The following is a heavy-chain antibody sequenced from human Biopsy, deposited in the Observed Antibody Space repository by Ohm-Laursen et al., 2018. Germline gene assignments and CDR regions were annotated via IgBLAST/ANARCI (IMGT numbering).Heavy chain of an antibody. V-gene: IGHV1-2*02. CDR3: AKGQDLRGGAEYFQH. Sequence: SSVKVSCKASGYTFTGQYLHWVRRVPGQGLEWMGWINPHSGATKFAQDFQGRVTMTRDTSITTAYMELRRLRSDDTAVYYCAKGQDLRGGAEYFQHWGQGALATVSS. CDR1: GYTFTGQY. CDR2: INPHSGAT. D-gene: IGHD2-15*01. J-gene: IGHJ1*01.